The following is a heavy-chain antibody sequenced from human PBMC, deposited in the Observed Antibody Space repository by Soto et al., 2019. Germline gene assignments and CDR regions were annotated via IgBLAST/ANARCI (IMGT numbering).Heavy chain of an antibody. J-gene: IGHJ6*03. CDR3: ARRVGIYDFWSGYKNYDYMDV. D-gene: IGHD3-3*01. Sequence: SETLSLTCAVYGGSFSGYYWSWIRQPPGKGLEWIGEINHSGSTNYNPSLKSRVTISVDTSKNQFSLKLSSVTAADTAVYYCARRVGIYDFWSGYKNYDYMDVWCKGTTVT. V-gene: IGHV4-34*01. CDR2: INHSGST. CDR1: GGSFSGYY.